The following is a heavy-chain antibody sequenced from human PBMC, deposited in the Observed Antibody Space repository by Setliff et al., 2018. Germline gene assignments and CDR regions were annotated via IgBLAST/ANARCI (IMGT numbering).Heavy chain of an antibody. D-gene: IGHD3-3*01. CDR1: GESFSNNY. V-gene: IGHV4-34*01. J-gene: IGHJ6*02. Sequence: SETLSLTCSVYGESFSNNYWSWTRQSPGKGLEWIGESDHGGNTTIHPSLKSRLTMSVDTSKNQFSLKLTSVTAADTAVYYCARLSWNGLRYYGLDVWGQGTTVAVSS. CDR2: SDHGGNT. CDR3: ARLSWNGLRYYGLDV.